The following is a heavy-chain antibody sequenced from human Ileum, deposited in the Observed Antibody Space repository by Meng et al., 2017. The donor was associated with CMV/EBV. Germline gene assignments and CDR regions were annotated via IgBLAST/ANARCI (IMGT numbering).Heavy chain of an antibody. CDR2: ISPTSSYI. Sequence: FTFSSYSMNWVRQAPGKGLEWVSSISPTSSYIFYADSVRGRFTISRDNAKNSLFLQMNSLRAEDTAMYYCARHLPCSSDDCHRNWDHWGQGIPVTVSS. J-gene: IGHJ4*02. CDR3: ARHLPCSSDDCHRNWDH. V-gene: IGHV3-21*01. CDR1: FTFSSYS. D-gene: IGHD2-2*01.